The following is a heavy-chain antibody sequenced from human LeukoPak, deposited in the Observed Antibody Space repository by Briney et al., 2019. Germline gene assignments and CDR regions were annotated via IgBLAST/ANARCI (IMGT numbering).Heavy chain of an antibody. D-gene: IGHD1-26*01. V-gene: IGHV3-74*01. Sequence: GGSLRLSCAVSGFSFSSYCMHWVRQAPGKGLVWVSGINGDGSRTTYADSVKGRFTISRDNAKNSLYQQMNSLGAEDAALYYCARDPPYSGHYFDYWGQGTLVTVAS. CDR1: GFSFSSYC. CDR3: ARDPPYSGHYFDY. CDR2: INGDGSRT. J-gene: IGHJ4*02.